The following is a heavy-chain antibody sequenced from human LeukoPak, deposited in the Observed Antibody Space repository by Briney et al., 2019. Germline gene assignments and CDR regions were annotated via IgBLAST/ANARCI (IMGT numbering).Heavy chain of an antibody. CDR2: ISYDGSNK. Sequence: GGSLRLSCAASGFTFSSYGMHWVRQAPGKGLEWVAVISYDGSNKYYADSVKGRFTISRDNSKNTLYLQMNSLRAEDTAVYYCAKERRVTKYYFDYWGQGTLVTVSS. CDR3: AKERRVTKYYFDY. D-gene: IGHD2-21*02. V-gene: IGHV3-30*18. CDR1: GFTFSSYG. J-gene: IGHJ4*02.